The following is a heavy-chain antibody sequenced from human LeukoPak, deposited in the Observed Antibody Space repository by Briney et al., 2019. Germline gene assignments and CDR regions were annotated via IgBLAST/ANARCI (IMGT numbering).Heavy chain of an antibody. D-gene: IGHD3-9*01. CDR3: ARVDILTGYYIPDY. V-gene: IGHV7-4-1*02. CDR2: INTNTGNP. J-gene: IGHJ4*02. CDR1: GYTFTSYA. Sequence: RASVKVSCKASGYTFTSYAMNWVRQAPGQGLEWMGWINTNTGNPTYAQGFTGRFVLSLDTSVSTAFLQISSLKAEDTAVYYCARVDILTGYYIPDYWGQGTLVTVSS.